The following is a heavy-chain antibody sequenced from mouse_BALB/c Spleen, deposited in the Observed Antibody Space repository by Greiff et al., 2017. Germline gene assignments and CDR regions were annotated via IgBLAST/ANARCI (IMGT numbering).Heavy chain of an antibody. V-gene: IGHV1-80*01. CDR1: GYAFSSYW. CDR3: AREDMITTGYAMDY. CDR2: IYPGDGDT. J-gene: IGHJ4*01. Sequence: VQLQQSGAELVRPGSSVKISCKASGYAFSSYWMNWVKQRPGQGLEWIGQIYPGDGDTNYNGKFKGKATLTADKSSSTAYMQLSSLTSEDSAVYFCAREDMITTGYAMDYWGQGTSVTVSS. D-gene: IGHD2-4*01.